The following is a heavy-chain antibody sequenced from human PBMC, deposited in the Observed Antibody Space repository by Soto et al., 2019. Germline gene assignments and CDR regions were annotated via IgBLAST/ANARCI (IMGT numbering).Heavy chain of an antibody. V-gene: IGHV5-51*01. CDR1: GYTFTTYL. Sequence: PGESLKISCKGSGYTFTTYLIGCVRQMPWKGLEWMVIIYPGDSDNRYSPSFQGQVTISADKSISTAHMQWSSLKASDTAMYYCARGGYGGNSKDSFSVWGPGTMVTVSS. J-gene: IGHJ6*01. D-gene: IGHD4-17*01. CDR2: IYPGDSDN. CDR3: ARGGYGGNSKDSFSV.